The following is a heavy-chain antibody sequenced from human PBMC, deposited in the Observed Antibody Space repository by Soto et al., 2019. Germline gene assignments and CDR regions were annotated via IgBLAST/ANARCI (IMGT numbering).Heavy chain of an antibody. D-gene: IGHD2-15*01. CDR1: GGSISSSY. V-gene: IGHV4-59*01. CDR2: IYSSGST. J-gene: IGHJ4*02. Sequence: QVQLQESGPGPVKPSETLSLTCSVSGGSISSSYWSWIRQTPGKGMEWIGYIYSSGSTNYNPSLKSRVTISVDTAKKQFSLKLSSVTAADTAVYFCARYEAVAGVFDYWGQGTLVTVSS. CDR3: ARYEAVAGVFDY.